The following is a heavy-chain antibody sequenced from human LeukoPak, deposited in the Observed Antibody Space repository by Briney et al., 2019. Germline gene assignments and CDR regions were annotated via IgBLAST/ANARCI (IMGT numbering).Heavy chain of an antibody. CDR3: ARGLKPDYYGSGSYYR. Sequence: ASVKVSCKASGYTFTGYYIHWVRQAPGQGLEWMGWINPNSGGTNYAQKFQGRVTMTRDTSISTAYMELSRLRSDDTAVYYCARGLKPDYYGSGSYYRWGQGTLVTVSS. J-gene: IGHJ4*02. D-gene: IGHD3-10*01. V-gene: IGHV1-2*02. CDR1: GYTFTGYY. CDR2: INPNSGGT.